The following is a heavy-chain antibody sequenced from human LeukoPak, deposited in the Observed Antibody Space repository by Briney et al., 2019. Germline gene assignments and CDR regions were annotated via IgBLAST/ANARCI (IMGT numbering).Heavy chain of an antibody. J-gene: IGHJ4*02. Sequence: GGSLRLSCAASGFTFSSYGMHWVRQAPGKGLEWVAFIRYDGSNKYYADSVKGRFTISRDNSKNTLYLQMNSLRAEDTAVYYCAKDPDAAPPGAHCSSTSCYWGAPNYWGQGTLVTVSS. CDR2: IRYDGSNK. CDR3: AKDPDAAPPGAHCSSTSCYWGAPNY. V-gene: IGHV3-30*02. D-gene: IGHD2-2*01. CDR1: GFTFSSYG.